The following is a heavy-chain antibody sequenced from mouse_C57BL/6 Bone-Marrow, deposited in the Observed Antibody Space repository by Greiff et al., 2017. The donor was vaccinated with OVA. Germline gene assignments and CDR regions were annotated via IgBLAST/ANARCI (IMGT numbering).Heavy chain of an antibody. D-gene: IGHD1-1*01. CDR2: INPYNGGT. CDR1: GYTFTDYY. J-gene: IGHJ1*03. Sequence: EVKLQQSGPVLVKPGASVKMSCKASGYTFTDYYMNWVKQSHGKSLEWIGVINPYNGGTSYNQKFKGKATLTVDKSSSTAYMELNSLTSEDSAVYYCAREYYGSSYLYWYFDVWGTGTTVTVSS. V-gene: IGHV1-19*01. CDR3: AREYYGSSYLYWYFDV.